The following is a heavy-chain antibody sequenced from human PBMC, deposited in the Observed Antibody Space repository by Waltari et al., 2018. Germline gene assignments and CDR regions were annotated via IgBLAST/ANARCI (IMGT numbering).Heavy chain of an antibody. CDR2: INAGNGNT. CDR1: GYTFTIYA. J-gene: IGHJ4*02. Sequence: QVQLVQSGAEVKKPGASVKVSCQASGYTFTIYAMHWVRQAPGQRLEWMGWINAGNGNTKYSQKFQGRVTITRDTSASTAYMELSSLRSEDTAVYYCARVGGDYPAAFDYWGQGTLVTVSS. CDR3: ARVGGDYPAAFDY. V-gene: IGHV1-3*01. D-gene: IGHD4-17*01.